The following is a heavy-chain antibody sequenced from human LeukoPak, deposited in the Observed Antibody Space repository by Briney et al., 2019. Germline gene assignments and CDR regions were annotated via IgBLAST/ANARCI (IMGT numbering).Heavy chain of an antibody. D-gene: IGHD3-10*02. J-gene: IGHJ6*04. CDR3: AELCITMIGGV. CDR1: GFTFSSYG. CDR2: ISGSGGST. V-gene: IGHV3-23*01. Sequence: PGGSLSLSCAASGFTFSSYGMSWVRQAPGKGLDWVSAISGSGGSTYYADSVKGRFTISRDNAQNSLYLQMNSLRAEDTAVYYGAELCITMIGGVWGKGTTVTISS.